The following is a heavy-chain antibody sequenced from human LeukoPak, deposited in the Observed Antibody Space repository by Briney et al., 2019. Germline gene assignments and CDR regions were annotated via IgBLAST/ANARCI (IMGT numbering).Heavy chain of an antibody. CDR1: GYTFTSYA. CDR2: INTNTGNP. J-gene: IGHJ4*02. CDR3: ARDEAAAGHDY. V-gene: IGHV7-4-1*02. Sequence: ASVKVPCKASGYTFTSYAMNWVRHAPGQGLEWMGWINTNTGNPTYAQGFTGRFVFSLDTSVSTAYLQISSLKAEDTAVYYCARDEAAAGHDYWGQGTLVTVSS. D-gene: IGHD6-13*01.